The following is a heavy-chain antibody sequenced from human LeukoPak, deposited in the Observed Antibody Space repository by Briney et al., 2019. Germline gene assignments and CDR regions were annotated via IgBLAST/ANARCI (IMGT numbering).Heavy chain of an antibody. CDR2: VHYSGNT. J-gene: IGHJ3*02. V-gene: IGHV4-31*03. CDR1: GGSISSGGYY. CDR3: ARTHARQNAFDI. Sequence: SQTLSLTCTVPGGSISSGGYYWSWIRQHPGKGLEWIGYVHYSGNTYYNPSLKSRVTMSRDTSKNHFSLKLSSATAADTAVYYCARTHARQNAFDIWGQGTMVTVSS.